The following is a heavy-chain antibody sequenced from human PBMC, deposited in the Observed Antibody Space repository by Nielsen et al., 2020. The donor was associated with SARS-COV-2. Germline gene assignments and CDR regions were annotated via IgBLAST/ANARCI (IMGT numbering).Heavy chain of an antibody. CDR3: ARDRMGAADY. Sequence: GGSLRLSCAASGFTVSSNYMSWVRQAPGKGLEWVSVIYSGGSTYYADSVKGRSTISRDNSKNTLYLQMNSLRAEDTAVYYCARDRMGAADYWGQGTLVTVSS. D-gene: IGHD1-26*01. V-gene: IGHV3-53*01. J-gene: IGHJ4*02. CDR1: GFTVSSNY. CDR2: IYSGGST.